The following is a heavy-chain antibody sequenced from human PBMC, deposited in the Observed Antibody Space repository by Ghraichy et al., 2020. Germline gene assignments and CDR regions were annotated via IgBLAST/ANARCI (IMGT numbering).Heavy chain of an antibody. V-gene: IGHV6-1*01. J-gene: IGHJ6*02. CDR2: TYYRSKWYN. CDR3: ARGQPPAAAGPDQRDYYHYGMDV. D-gene: IGHD6-13*01. CDR1: GDSVSSNSAA. Sequence: SQTLSLTCAISGDSVSSNSAAWNWIRQSPSRGLEWLGRTYYRSKWYNDYAVSVKSRITINPDTSKNQFSLQLNSVTPEDTAVYYCARGQPPAAAGPDQRDYYHYGMDVWGQGTAVTVSS.